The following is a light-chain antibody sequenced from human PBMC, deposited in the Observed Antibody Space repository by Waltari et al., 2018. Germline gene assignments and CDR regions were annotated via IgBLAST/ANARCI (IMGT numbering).Light chain of an antibody. V-gene: IGLV2-8*01. CDR2: EVS. CDR3: SSYAGSNNLV. Sequence: QSALTQPPSASGSPGQSVTISCTGTSSAAGVYNYVSWYQQHPGKAPKLMIYEVSQRPSGVPDRFSGSKSGNTASLTVSGLQAEDEADYYCSSYAGSNNLVFGGGTKLTVL. CDR1: SSAAGVYNY. J-gene: IGLJ2*01.